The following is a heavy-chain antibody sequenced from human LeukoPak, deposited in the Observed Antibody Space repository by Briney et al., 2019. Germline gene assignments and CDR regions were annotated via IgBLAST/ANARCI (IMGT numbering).Heavy chain of an antibody. J-gene: IGHJ4*02. CDR2: IYNNGNT. D-gene: IGHD4-23*01. V-gene: IGHV3-53*01. CDR1: GFTVSSNY. CDR3: AREVTGGNRFDY. Sequence: GGSLRLSCAPSGFTVSSNYMRWVRQAPGKGLEWVSVIYNNGNTYYADSVKGRFTISRDNSKNTLYLQMNSLRAEDTAVYYCAREVTGGNRFDYWGQGTLVTVSS.